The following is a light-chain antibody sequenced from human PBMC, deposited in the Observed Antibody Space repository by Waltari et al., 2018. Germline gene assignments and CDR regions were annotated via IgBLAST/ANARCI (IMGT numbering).Light chain of an antibody. Sequence: QSALTHPASVSGSPGQSTPIPCTGTGINFGVIYYVSWSQQHPGKAPKLMIYDVSKRPSGVSNRFSGSKSGNTASLTISGLQAEDEADYYCSSYTTSSTLVFGGGTKLTVL. J-gene: IGLJ2*01. V-gene: IGLV2-14*01. CDR3: SSYTTSSTLV. CDR2: DVS. CDR1: GINFGVIYY.